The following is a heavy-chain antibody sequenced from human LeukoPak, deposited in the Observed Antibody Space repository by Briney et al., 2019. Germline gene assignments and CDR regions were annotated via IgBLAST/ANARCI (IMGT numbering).Heavy chain of an antibody. J-gene: IGHJ2*01. V-gene: IGHV3-21*04. CDR2: ITRSSIYI. CDR3: AKIERWLVHGFDL. D-gene: IGHD6-19*01. Sequence: GGSLRLSCAASGFTFSSYSMNWVRQAPGKGLEWVSCITRSSIYIYYADSVKGRFTISRDNAKNSLYLQMNSPRDEDTAVYYCAKIERWLVHGFDLWGRGTLVTVSS. CDR1: GFTFSSYS.